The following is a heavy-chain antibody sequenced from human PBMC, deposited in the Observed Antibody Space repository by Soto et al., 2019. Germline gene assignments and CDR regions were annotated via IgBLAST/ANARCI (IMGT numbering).Heavy chain of an antibody. J-gene: IGHJ6*02. CDR2: INHSGST. V-gene: IGHV4-34*01. Sequence: ETLSLTCTVSGGSISSYYWSWIRQPAGKGLEWIGEINHSGSTNYNPSLKSRVTISVDTSKNQFSLKLSSVTAADTAVYYCARGKHCTNGVCYTPYYYYYGMDVWGQGTTVTVSS. CDR1: GGSISSYY. CDR3: ARGKHCTNGVCYTPYYYYYGMDV. D-gene: IGHD2-8*01.